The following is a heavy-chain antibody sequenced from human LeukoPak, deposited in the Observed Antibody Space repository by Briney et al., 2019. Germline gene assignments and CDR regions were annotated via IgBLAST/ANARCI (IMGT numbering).Heavy chain of an antibody. D-gene: IGHD3-16*01. Sequence: GGSLRLSCDASGFSISDYYMSWIRQSPGKGLEWISYITSGAGSTKYADSVKGRFTISRDKAKNSVALQLNSLRAEDTAVYYCTRERRGTYYAFESWGQGTLVTVSS. CDR2: ITSGAGST. J-gene: IGHJ4*02. CDR1: GFSISDYY. V-gene: IGHV3-11*01. CDR3: TRERRGTYYAFES.